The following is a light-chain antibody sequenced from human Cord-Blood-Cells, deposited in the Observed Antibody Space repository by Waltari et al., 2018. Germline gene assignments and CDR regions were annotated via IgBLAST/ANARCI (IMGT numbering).Light chain of an antibody. Sequence: QSALTQPASVSGSPGQSITISCTGTSSDVGGYNYVSWYQQPPGNAPKLMIYEVSNRPSGVSSRFSGSKAGNTASLTISGLQAEDEADYYCSSYTSSSTLVVFGGGTKLTVL. CDR3: SSYTSSSTLVV. J-gene: IGLJ2*01. CDR2: EVS. V-gene: IGLV2-14*01. CDR1: SSDVGGYNY.